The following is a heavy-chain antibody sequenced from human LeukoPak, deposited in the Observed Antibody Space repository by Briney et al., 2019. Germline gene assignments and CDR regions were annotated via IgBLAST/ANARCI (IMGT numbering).Heavy chain of an antibody. CDR2: ISYDGSHK. CDR1: GITFRSYG. D-gene: IGHD4-17*01. CDR3: AKGARGDTVTSIVGLNWFDP. Sequence: PGGSLRLSCAASGITFRSYGMHWVRQAPGKGLEWVAGISYDGSHKYYADSVKGRFSISRDNSKNTLYLQMNSLRADDTAVYYCAKGARGDTVTSIVGLNWFDPWGQGTLVTVSS. V-gene: IGHV3-30*18. J-gene: IGHJ5*02.